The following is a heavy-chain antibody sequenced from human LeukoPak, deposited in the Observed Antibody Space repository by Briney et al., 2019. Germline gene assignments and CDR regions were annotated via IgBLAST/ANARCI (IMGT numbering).Heavy chain of an antibody. V-gene: IGHV4-4*07. CDR1: GGSISSYY. CDR2: IYTSGST. CDR3: AKEIGYYDSGSPGFDY. Sequence: PSETLSLTCTVSGGSISSYYWSWIRQPAGKGLEWIGRIYTSGSTNYNPSLKSRVTMSVDTSKNQFSLKLSSVTAADTAVYYCAKEIGYYDSGSPGFDYWGQGTLVTVSS. D-gene: IGHD3-10*01. J-gene: IGHJ4*02.